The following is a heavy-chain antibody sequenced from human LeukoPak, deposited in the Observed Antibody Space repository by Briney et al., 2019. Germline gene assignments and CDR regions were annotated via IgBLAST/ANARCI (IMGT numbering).Heavy chain of an antibody. CDR3: ARWEVRLNAFEM. Sequence: ETLSLTCTVSGGSISSSSYYWGWIRQPPGRGLEWIGSIYYSGSTYYNPSLKSRVTISVDTSKNQFSLSLSSVTAADTAVYYCARWEVRLNAFEMWGQGTMVTVSS. CDR1: GGSISSSSYY. CDR2: IYYSGST. V-gene: IGHV4-39*07. D-gene: IGHD3-10*01. J-gene: IGHJ3*02.